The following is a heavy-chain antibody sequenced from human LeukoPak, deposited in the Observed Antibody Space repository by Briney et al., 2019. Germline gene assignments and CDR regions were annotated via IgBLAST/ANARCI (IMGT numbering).Heavy chain of an antibody. CDR2: IKSSGSP. V-gene: IGHV4-39*07. J-gene: IGHJ3*02. CDR1: GDSISSSSNW. Sequence: SETLSLTCTVSGDSISSSSNWWGWIRQPPGKGLEWIGHIKSSGSPNYNPPLKSRVTISVDTSKNQFSLKLSSVTAADTAVYYCARRAVAGTSDAFDIWGQGTMVTVSS. CDR3: ARRAVAGTSDAFDI. D-gene: IGHD6-19*01.